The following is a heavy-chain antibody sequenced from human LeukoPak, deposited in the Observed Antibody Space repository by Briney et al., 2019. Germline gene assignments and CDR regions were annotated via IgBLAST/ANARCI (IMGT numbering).Heavy chain of an antibody. D-gene: IGHD3-16*02. CDR3: AKDRDYVWGSYRYLDAFDI. J-gene: IGHJ3*02. Sequence: GGSLRLSCAASGVTFSNYAMTWVRQAPGKGLECVSAISGSGGSTYYADSVKGRFTVSRDNSKNTLYLQMNSLRAEDTAVYYCAKDRDYVWGSYRYLDAFDIWGQGTMVTVSS. CDR2: ISGSGGST. CDR1: GVTFSNYA. V-gene: IGHV3-23*01.